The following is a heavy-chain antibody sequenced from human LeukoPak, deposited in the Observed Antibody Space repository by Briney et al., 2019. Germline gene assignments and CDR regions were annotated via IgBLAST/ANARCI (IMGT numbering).Heavy chain of an antibody. CDR2: IRYDGSNK. J-gene: IGHJ4*02. Sequence: GGSLRLSCAASGFTFSSYGMHWVRQAPGKGLEWVAFIRYDGSNKYYADSVKGRFTISRDNSKNTLYLQMNSLRAEDTAVYYCAKDIDRIAVAGQGNYWGQGTLVTVSS. V-gene: IGHV3-30*02. D-gene: IGHD6-19*01. CDR1: GFTFSSYG. CDR3: AKDIDRIAVAGQGNY.